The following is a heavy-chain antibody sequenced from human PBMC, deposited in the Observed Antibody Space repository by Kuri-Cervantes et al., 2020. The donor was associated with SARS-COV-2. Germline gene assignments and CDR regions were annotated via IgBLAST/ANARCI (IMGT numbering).Heavy chain of an antibody. D-gene: IGHD7-27*01. J-gene: IGHJ4*02. Sequence: GESLKISCAASGFTVSSNYMSWVRQAPGKGLEWVSVIYSCGSTYYADSVKGRFTISRDNAKNSLYLQMNSLRAEDTAVYYCARDWGELGKDYWGQGTLVTVSS. CDR3: ARDWGELGKDY. CDR2: IYSCGST. CDR1: GFTVSSNY. V-gene: IGHV3-66*01.